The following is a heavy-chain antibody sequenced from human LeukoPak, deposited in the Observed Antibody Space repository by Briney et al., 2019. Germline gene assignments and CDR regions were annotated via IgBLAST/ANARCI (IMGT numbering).Heavy chain of an antibody. CDR2: IYYSGST. Sequence: SETLSLTCTVSGGSISSTIYYWGWIRQAPGKGLEWIGTIYYSGSTYHNPSLKSRVTTSVDTSKNQFSLKLTSVTAADTAVYYCARMGNTWYFDYWGQGTLVTVSS. V-gene: IGHV4-39*01. D-gene: IGHD2-8*01. CDR3: ARMGNTWYFDY. J-gene: IGHJ4*02. CDR1: GGSISSTIYY.